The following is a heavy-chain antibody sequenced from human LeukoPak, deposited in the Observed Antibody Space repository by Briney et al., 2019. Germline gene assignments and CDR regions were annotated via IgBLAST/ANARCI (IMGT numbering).Heavy chain of an antibody. Sequence: EASVKVSCKASGYTFTDYYIHWVRQAPGQGLEWMGWINPNSGGTNSAQKFQGRVTMTRDTSISTAYMDLSRLRSDDTAVYYCAREAPYSTSPDWFDPWGQGTLVTVSS. CDR1: GYTFTDYY. D-gene: IGHD6-6*01. V-gene: IGHV1-2*02. CDR2: INPNSGGT. CDR3: AREAPYSTSPDWFDP. J-gene: IGHJ5*02.